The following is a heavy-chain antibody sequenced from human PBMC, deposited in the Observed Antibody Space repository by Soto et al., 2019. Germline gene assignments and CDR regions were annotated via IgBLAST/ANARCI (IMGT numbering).Heavy chain of an antibody. CDR1: GFTFGSFA. J-gene: IGHJ4*02. D-gene: IGHD6-13*01. CDR3: AKQAGYTNDPFDY. V-gene: IGHV3-23*01. CDR2: ISGGGYST. Sequence: EVLLLESGGGLVQPGGSLRLSCAASGFTFGSFAMSWVRQAPGKGLEWVSMISGGGYSTYYPDSVKGRFTISGDNSKNTVHLQMDRLSVEDTAIYYCAKQAGYTNDPFDYWGQGTLVAVSS.